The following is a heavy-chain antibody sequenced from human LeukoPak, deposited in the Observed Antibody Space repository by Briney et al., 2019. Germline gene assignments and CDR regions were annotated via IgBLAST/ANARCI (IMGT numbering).Heavy chain of an antibody. Sequence: GGSLRLSCAASGFTFSSKAMSWVRQAPGKGLEWVSTVSGSGGSTYYADSVKGRFTISRDNSKNTLYLQMNNLRAEDTAVYYCAKVGRISSGYERGSLDYWGQGTLVTVSS. D-gene: IGHD5-12*01. V-gene: IGHV3-23*01. CDR1: GFTFSSKA. J-gene: IGHJ4*02. CDR2: VSGSGGST. CDR3: AKVGRISSGYERGSLDY.